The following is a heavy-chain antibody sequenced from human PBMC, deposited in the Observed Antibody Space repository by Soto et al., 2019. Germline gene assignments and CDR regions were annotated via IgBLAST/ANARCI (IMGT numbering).Heavy chain of an antibody. Sequence: EGSLRLSCAASGFTFSSYDMHWVRQPTGKGLEWVSGIGAGDDIHYPDSVKGRFTISRENAKNSLYLQMNSLRAEDTAVYYCAARYCRSSGCYPLDVWGLGTTVTVSS. V-gene: IGHV3-13*01. CDR2: IGAGDDI. CDR1: GFTFSSYD. J-gene: IGHJ6*02. D-gene: IGHD2-2*01. CDR3: AARYCRSSGCYPLDV.